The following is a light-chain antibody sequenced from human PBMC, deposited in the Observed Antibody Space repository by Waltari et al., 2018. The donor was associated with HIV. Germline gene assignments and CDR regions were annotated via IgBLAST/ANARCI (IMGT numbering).Light chain of an antibody. CDR3: QKYDGALWT. CDR2: AAS. Sequence: DIQMTQSPSSLSASVGDRVTITCRASQGVNNYLAWYQQRPGTVPKLLIYAASTLRSGVPSRFSGSGSGTDFTLTISSLQPEDVATYYCQKYDGALWTFGQGTKVEV. V-gene: IGKV1-27*01. CDR1: QGVNNY. J-gene: IGKJ1*01.